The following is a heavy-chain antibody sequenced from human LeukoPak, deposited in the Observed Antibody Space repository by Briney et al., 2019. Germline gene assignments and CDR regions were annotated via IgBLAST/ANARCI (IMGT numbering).Heavy chain of an antibody. Sequence: SETLSLTCTVSGGSISSYYWSWIRQPPGKGLEWIGEINHSGSTNYNPSLKSRVTISVDTSKNQFSLRLSSVTAADTAVYYCARRGRGRIQLWLQNPFDHWGQGTLVTVSS. CDR2: INHSGST. CDR1: GGSISSYY. J-gene: IGHJ5*02. V-gene: IGHV4-34*01. CDR3: ARRGRGRIQLWLQNPFDH. D-gene: IGHD5-18*01.